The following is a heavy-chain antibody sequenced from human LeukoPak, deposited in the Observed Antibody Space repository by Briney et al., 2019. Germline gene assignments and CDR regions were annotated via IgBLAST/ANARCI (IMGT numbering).Heavy chain of an antibody. CDR2: ISGSGGST. CDR3: AKDSTFAFSYPRGDYFDY. D-gene: IGHD5-18*01. J-gene: IGHJ4*02. CDR1: GFTFSSYA. Sequence: GGSLRLSCAASGFTFSSYAMSWVRQAPGKGLDWVSAISGSGGSTYYADSVTGRFTISRDNSKNTLYLQMNSLRAEDKAVYYCAKDSTFAFSYPRGDYFDYWGQGTLVTVSS. V-gene: IGHV3-23*01.